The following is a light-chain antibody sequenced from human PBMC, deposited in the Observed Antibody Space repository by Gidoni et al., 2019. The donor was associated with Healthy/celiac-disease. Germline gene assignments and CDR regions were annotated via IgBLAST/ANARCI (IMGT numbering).Light chain of an antibody. CDR1: QSLLHSNGYDY. J-gene: IGKJ5*01. CDR3: MQALQTPIT. CDR2: LGS. Sequence: DVVMPQSPLSLPVTPGEPASISCRSSQSLLHSNGYDYLDWYLQKPGQSPQLLIYLGSNWAFGVHDRFSGSGSGTDFTLKISRVGVEDVGIYYCMQALQTPITFGQGTRLDIK. V-gene: IGKV2-28*01.